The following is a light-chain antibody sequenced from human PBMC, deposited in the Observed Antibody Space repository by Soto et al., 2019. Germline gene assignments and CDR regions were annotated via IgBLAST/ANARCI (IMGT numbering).Light chain of an antibody. CDR2: GAS. CDR3: QKYNNWPRT. Sequence: EVLMTHSPATLSVSPLEIATLSFSASQSVSSNLAWYQQKPGQAPRLLIYGASTRATGIPARFSGSGSGTEFTLTISSLQSEDFAVYYCQKYNNWPRTFGQGTKVDIK. CDR1: QSVSSN. J-gene: IGKJ1*01. V-gene: IGKV3-15*01.